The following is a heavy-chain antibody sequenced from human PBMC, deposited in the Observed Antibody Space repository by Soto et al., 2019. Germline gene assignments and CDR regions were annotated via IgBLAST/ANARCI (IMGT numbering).Heavy chain of an antibody. V-gene: IGHV1-2*04. Sequence: GASVKVSCKASGYTFTGYYMHWVRQAPGQGLEWMGWINPNSGGTNYAQKFQGWVTMTRDTSMSTAYMELSSLRSEDTAVYYCARGGGTGYYGMDVWGQGTTATVSS. D-gene: IGHD2-15*01. CDR2: INPNSGGT. CDR1: GYTFTGYY. J-gene: IGHJ6*02. CDR3: ARGGGTGYYGMDV.